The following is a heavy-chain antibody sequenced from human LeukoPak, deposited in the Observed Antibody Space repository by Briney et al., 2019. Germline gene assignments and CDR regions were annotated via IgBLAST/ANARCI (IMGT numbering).Heavy chain of an antibody. CDR2: ISYDGSYK. V-gene: IGHV3-30*04. CDR3: ARDQHCSGGSCYSGLHY. D-gene: IGHD2-15*01. CDR1: GFTFSNFA. Sequence: GGSLRLSCAASGFTFSNFAMHWVRQAPGKGLEWVSVISYDGSYKYYADSVKGRFTISRDNSKNTLYLQMNSLRPEDTAVYYCARDQHCSGGSCYSGLHYWGQGTLVTVSS. J-gene: IGHJ4*02.